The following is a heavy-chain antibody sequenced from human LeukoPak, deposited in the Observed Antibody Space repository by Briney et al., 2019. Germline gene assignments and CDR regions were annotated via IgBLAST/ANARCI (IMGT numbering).Heavy chain of an antibody. CDR3: ARDREMATTRALIQDWYFDL. D-gene: IGHD5-24*01. CDR2: ITSDSVTR. V-gene: IGHV3-48*01. J-gene: IGHJ2*01. Sequence: GGSLRLSCAASGFTFSSHSMTWVRQAPGQGLEWVSYITSDSVTRFYADSVKGRFTISRDNAKDSLYLQMNSLRAEDTAVYYCARDREMATTRALIQDWYFDLWGRGTLVTVSS. CDR1: GFTFSSHS.